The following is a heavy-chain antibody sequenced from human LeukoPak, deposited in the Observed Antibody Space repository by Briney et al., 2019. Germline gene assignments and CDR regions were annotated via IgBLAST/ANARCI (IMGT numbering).Heavy chain of an antibody. CDR2: IYYSGTT. V-gene: IGHV4-59*01. Sequence: SETLSLTCTVSGGSISSYYWSWIRQPPGGGLEWIGYIYYSGTTNYNPSLKSRVTISVDTSKNQFSLKLSSVTAADTAVYYCARGVYIAAAQYGYWGQGTLVTVSS. J-gene: IGHJ4*02. CDR1: GGSISSYY. CDR3: ARGVYIAAAQYGY. D-gene: IGHD6-13*01.